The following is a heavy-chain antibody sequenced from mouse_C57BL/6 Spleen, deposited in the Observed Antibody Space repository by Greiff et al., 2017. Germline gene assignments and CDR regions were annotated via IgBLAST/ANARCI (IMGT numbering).Heavy chain of an antibody. CDR1: GYTFTSYW. CDR3: ARYRDYGYDGYAMDY. J-gene: IGHJ4*01. CDR2: IDPSDSET. D-gene: IGHD2-2*01. Sequence: QVQLQQPGAELVRPGSSVKLSCKASGYTFTSYWMHWVKQRPIQGLEWIGNIDPSDSETHYNQKFKDKATLTVDKSSSTAYMQLSSLTSEDSAVYSCARYRDYGYDGYAMDYWGQGTSVTVSS. V-gene: IGHV1-52*01.